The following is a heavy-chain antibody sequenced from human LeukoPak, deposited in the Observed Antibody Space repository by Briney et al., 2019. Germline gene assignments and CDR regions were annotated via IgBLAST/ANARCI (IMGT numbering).Heavy chain of an antibody. CDR3: ARVDYGGNSVSPYYGMDV. V-gene: IGHV4-31*03. CDR2: IYYTGST. Sequence: SETLSLTCTVSGXSISNGGYCWSWIRQHPGKGLEWIGYIYYTGSTYYNPSLKSRVTISVDTSKNQFSLKLSSVTAADTAVYYCARVDYGGNSVSPYYGMDVWGQGTTVTVSS. CDR1: GXSISNGGYC. D-gene: IGHD4-23*01. J-gene: IGHJ6*02.